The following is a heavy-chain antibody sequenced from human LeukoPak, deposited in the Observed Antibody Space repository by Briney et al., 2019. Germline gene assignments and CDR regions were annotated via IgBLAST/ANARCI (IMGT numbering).Heavy chain of an antibody. V-gene: IGHV4-59*01. CDR2: INYGGSA. CDR1: GASISSYY. J-gene: IGHJ4*02. CDR3: ARIYSGYFY. D-gene: IGHD5-12*01. Sequence: SGTLSLTCTVSGASISSYYWSWIRQPPGKGLEWIGYINYGGSANYNPSLKSRVTISIDTSKIQFSLKLSSVTAADTAIYYCARIYSGYFYWGQGTLVTVSS.